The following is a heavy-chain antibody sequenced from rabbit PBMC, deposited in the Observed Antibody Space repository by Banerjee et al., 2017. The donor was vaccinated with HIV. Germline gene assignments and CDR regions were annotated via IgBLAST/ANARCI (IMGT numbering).Heavy chain of an antibody. Sequence: QEQLEESGGDLVKPEGSLTLTCTASGFAFSSSYWMCWVRQAPGKGLEWISCIAGGSTYYASWAKGRFTISKASSTTMTLQMTSLTAADTATYFCARNGGMLDYKLWGPGPSSPS. CDR3: ARNGGMLDYKL. D-gene: IGHD6-1*01. J-gene: IGHJ4*01. CDR2: IAGGST. CDR1: GFAFSSSYW. V-gene: IGHV1S45*01.